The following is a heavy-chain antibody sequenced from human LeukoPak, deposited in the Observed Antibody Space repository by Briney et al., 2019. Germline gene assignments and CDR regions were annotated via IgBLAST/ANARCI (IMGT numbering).Heavy chain of an antibody. CDR1: GGSISSSSYY. D-gene: IGHD2-15*01. V-gene: IGHV4-39*07. Sequence: SETLSLTCTVSGGSISSSSYYWGWIRQPPGKGLEWIGEIYHSGSTNYNPSLKSRVTISVDNSKNQFSLKMSSMTAADTAVYYCARAGWYTLDNWGQGTLVTVSS. CDR2: IYHSGST. J-gene: IGHJ4*02. CDR3: ARAGWYTLDN.